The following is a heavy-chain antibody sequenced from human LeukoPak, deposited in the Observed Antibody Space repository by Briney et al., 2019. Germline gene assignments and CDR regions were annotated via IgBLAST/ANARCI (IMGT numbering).Heavy chain of an antibody. CDR1: GFTFSSYA. CDR2: ISSNGGST. J-gene: IGHJ4*02. CDR3: ARAQYYYGSGNQVGYFDY. D-gene: IGHD3-10*01. Sequence: GGSLRLSCAASGFTFSSYAMHWVRQAPGKGLEYVSAISSNGGSTYYANSVKGRFTISRDNSKNTLYLQMGSLSAEDMAVYYCARAQYYYGSGNQVGYFDYWGQGTLVTVSS. V-gene: IGHV3-64*01.